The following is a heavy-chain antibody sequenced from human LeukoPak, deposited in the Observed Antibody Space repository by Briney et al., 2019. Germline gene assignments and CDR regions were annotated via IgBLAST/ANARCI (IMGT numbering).Heavy chain of an antibody. CDR2: ISGSGGST. J-gene: IGHJ4*02. V-gene: IGHV3-23*01. CDR3: AKDQHYDILTGYDY. CDR1: GFTFSSYA. Sequence: PGGSLRLSCAASGFTFSSYAMSWVRQAPGKGLEWVSAISGSGGSTYYADSVKGRFTISRDNSKNTLYLQMNSPRAEDTAVYYCAKDQHYDILTGYDYWGQGTLVTVSS. D-gene: IGHD3-9*01.